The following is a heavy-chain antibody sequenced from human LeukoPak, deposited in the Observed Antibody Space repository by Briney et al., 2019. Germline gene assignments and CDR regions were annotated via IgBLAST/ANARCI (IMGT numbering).Heavy chain of an antibody. CDR2: ISGSSRTI. J-gene: IGHJ4*02. V-gene: IGHV3-48*01. CDR1: GFTFSSYS. Sequence: GGSLRPSCAASGFTFSSYSMNWVRQAPGKGLEWVSYISGSSRTIYYADSVKGRFTISRDNAENSLYLQMNSLRAEDTAVYYCARAVPYNYERDLDYWGQGTLVTVSS. CDR3: ARAVPYNYERDLDY. D-gene: IGHD5-18*01.